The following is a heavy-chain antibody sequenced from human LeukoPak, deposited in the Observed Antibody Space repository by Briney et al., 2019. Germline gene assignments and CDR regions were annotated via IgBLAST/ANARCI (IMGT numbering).Heavy chain of an antibody. CDR2: IKQDGSEK. Sequence: GGSLRLSCVASGFTFSSYWMSWVRQAPGKGLECVANIKQDGSEKYYVDSVKGRFTISRDNAKNSLYLQMNSLRAEDTAVYYCARAEYYYDSSGYYYIIPFDYWGQGTLVTVSS. CDR1: GFTFSSYW. V-gene: IGHV3-7*01. J-gene: IGHJ4*02. D-gene: IGHD3-22*01. CDR3: ARAEYYYDSSGYYYIIPFDY.